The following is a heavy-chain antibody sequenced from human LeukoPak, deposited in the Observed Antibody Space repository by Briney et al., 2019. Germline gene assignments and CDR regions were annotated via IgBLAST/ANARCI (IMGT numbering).Heavy chain of an antibody. J-gene: IGHJ4*02. V-gene: IGHV1-18*01. CDR1: GYTFTSYG. CDR2: ISGYNGHT. CDR3: ARERRSPNIRSPPYYFDY. D-gene: IGHD2-15*01. Sequence: GASVKVSCKASGYTFTSYGISWVRQAPGQGLEWMGWISGYNGHTKYAQKFQGRATMTTDTSTSTAYMELRSLSSVTAADTAVYYCARERRSPNIRSPPYYFDYWGQGTLVTVSS.